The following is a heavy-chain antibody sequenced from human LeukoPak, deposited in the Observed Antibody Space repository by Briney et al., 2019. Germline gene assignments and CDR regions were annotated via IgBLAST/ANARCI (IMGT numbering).Heavy chain of an antibody. J-gene: IGHJ3*02. Sequence: PGRSLRLSCAASGFNFRSYPMHWVRQAPDKGLEWVAFISYDGSNKYYPDSVKGRFTISGDNSKNTLYLQMNSLRVEDTAVYYCASPEIAIYSTSSFAFDIWGQGTMVTVSS. CDR2: ISYDGSNK. V-gene: IGHV3-30-3*01. CDR1: GFNFRSYP. CDR3: ASPEIAIYSTSSFAFDI. D-gene: IGHD6-6*01.